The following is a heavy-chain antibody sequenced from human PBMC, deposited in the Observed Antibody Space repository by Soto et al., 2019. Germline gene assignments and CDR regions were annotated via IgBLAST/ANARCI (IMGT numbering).Heavy chain of an antibody. CDR1: GGTFSSYA. D-gene: IGHD2-2*01. J-gene: IGHJ6*02. CDR3: AQGVSAAMPIYYYYYYGMDV. V-gene: IGHV1-69*13. Sequence: SVKVSCKASGGTFSSYAISWVRQAPGQGLEWMGGIIPIFGTANYAQKFQGRVTITADESTSTASMELSSLRSEATAVYYCAQGVSAAMPIYYYYYYGMDVWGQGTTVTVSS. CDR2: IIPIFGTA.